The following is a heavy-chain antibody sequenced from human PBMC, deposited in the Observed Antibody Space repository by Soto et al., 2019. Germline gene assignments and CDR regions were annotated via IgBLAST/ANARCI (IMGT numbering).Heavy chain of an antibody. J-gene: IGHJ6*03. Sequence: GSLRLSCAASGFTFSSYWMHWVRQAPGKGLVWVSRINSDGSSTSYADSVKGRFTISRDNAKNTLYLQMNSLRAEDTAVYYCARPRSTKNYYYYYMDVWGKGTTVTVSS. D-gene: IGHD2-2*01. V-gene: IGHV3-74*01. CDR3: ARPRSTKNYYYYYMDV. CDR2: INSDGSST. CDR1: GFTFSSYW.